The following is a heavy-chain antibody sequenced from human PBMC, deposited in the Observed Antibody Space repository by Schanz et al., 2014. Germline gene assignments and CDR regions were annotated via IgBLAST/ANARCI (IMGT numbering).Heavy chain of an antibody. Sequence: QVQLVESGGGVVQPGRSLRLSCAASGFTFSSYALHWVRQAPGKGLEWVAFVPFDGSQKFYADSVKGRFTISRDNSKNTVYLQMNSLRPGDTAVYYCARDNRYYLFDYWGRGTTVTVSS. CDR2: VPFDGSQK. J-gene: IGHJ4*03. V-gene: IGHV3-30*04. D-gene: IGHD3-16*02. CDR3: ARDNRYYLFDY. CDR1: GFTFSSYA.